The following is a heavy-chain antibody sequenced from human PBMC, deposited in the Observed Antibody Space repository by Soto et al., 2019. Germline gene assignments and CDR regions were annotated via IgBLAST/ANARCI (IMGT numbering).Heavy chain of an antibody. J-gene: IGHJ6*02. V-gene: IGHV3-72*01. CDR3: ALDMAGTYYGMDV. D-gene: IGHD2-2*03. CDR1: GFTFSDHY. Sequence: EVQVVESGGGLVQPGGSLRLACAGSGFTFSDHYMDLVRPAPGKGLEWDGRSGNKAKSHTTDYAASVKGRFIISRDDSKNSLYLEMNSLKTEDTDVYYCALDMAGTYYGMDVWGQGTTVTVSS. CDR2: SGNKAKSHTT.